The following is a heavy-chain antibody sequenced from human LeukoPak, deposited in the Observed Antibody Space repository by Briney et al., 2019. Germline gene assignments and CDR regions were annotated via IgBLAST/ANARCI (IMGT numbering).Heavy chain of an antibody. CDR3: ARGKLYDFWSGSYFDY. Sequence: GGSLRLSCAASGFTFSDYYMSWIRQAPGKGLEWVSYISSSGSTIYYADSVKGRFTISRDNAKNSLYLQMNSLRAEDTAVYYCARGKLYDFWSGSYFDYWGQGTLVTVSS. CDR2: ISSSGSTI. V-gene: IGHV3-11*04. J-gene: IGHJ4*02. CDR1: GFTFSDYY. D-gene: IGHD3-3*01.